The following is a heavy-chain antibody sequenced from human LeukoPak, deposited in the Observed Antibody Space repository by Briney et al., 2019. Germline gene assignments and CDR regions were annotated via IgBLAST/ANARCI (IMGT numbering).Heavy chain of an antibody. Sequence: PGGSLRLSCAASGFTFSSYWMSWVRQAPGKGREWVANIKQEGSEKYYVDSVKGRFTISRDNAKNSLYLQMNSLRAEDTAVYYCARVGAAAGTGVYYYYGMDVWGQGTTVTVSS. CDR1: GFTFSSYW. CDR2: IKQEGSEK. J-gene: IGHJ6*02. D-gene: IGHD6-13*01. CDR3: ARVGAAAGTGVYYYYGMDV. V-gene: IGHV3-7*01.